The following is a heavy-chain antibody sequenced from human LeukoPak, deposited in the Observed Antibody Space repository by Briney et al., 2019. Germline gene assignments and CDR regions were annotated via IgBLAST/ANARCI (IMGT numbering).Heavy chain of an antibody. CDR2: IHHSGST. CDR3: ARRDVDTAMGWYFDL. Sequence: SETLSLTCAVYGGSFTDYYWSWVRQSPGKGLEWIGEIHHSGSTNFNPSLKSRVIISVDTSKKQFSLKLSSVTAADTAVYYCARRDVDTAMGWYFDLWGRGSLVTVSS. D-gene: IGHD5-18*01. J-gene: IGHJ2*01. V-gene: IGHV4-34*01. CDR1: GGSFTDYY.